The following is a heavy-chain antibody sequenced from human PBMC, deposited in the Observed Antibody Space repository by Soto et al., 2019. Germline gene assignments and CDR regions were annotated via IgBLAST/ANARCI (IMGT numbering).Heavy chain of an antibody. CDR1: GFTVSSTY. V-gene: IGHV3-66*01. CDR2: IHSGGNT. Sequence: EVQLVESGGGLVQPGGSLRLSCAVSGFTVSSTYMNWVRQATGKGLEWVSVIHSGGNTFYADSVKGRFTISRDNSKNTVYLQMSSLRGEDTAVYFCARALVTTPPRTFDYWGQGTLVTVSS. CDR3: ARALVTTPPRTFDY. D-gene: IGHD2-21*02. J-gene: IGHJ4*02.